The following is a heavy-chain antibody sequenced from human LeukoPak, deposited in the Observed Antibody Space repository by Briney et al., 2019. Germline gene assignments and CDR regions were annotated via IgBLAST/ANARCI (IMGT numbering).Heavy chain of an antibody. CDR1: GGSISSSSYY. D-gene: IGHD2-15*01. CDR2: IYYSGST. V-gene: IGHV4-39*07. Sequence: SETLSLTCTVSGGSISSSSYYWGWIRQPPGKGLEWIGSIYYSGSTYYNPSLKSRVTISVDTSKNQFSLKLSSVTAADTAVYYCARMVAAPVGVDYWGQGTLVTVSS. J-gene: IGHJ4*02. CDR3: ARMVAAPVGVDY.